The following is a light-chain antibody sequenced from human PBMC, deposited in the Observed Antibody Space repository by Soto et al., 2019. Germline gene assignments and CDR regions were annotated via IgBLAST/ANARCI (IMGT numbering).Light chain of an antibody. Sequence: QPVLKQPPSVSGAAGQRVTISCTGSSSNIGGGYDVHWYQQLPGTAPKLLMFVNSNRPPGVPDRFSGSKSGTSASASLAITGLQAEDEADYYCQSYDSSLSSWLFGGGTKLTVL. CDR1: SSNIGGGYD. CDR3: QSYDSSLSSWL. CDR2: VNS. V-gene: IGLV1-40*01. J-gene: IGLJ2*01.